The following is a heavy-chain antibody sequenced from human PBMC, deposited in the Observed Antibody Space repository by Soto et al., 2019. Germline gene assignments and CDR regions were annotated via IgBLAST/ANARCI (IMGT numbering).Heavy chain of an antibody. J-gene: IGHJ3*02. Sequence: GGSLRLSCAASGFTVSSNYMNWVRQAPGKGLEWVSVSYKDGSTYYADSVEGRFSISRDNSNNTVHLQMNSLRAEDTAVYYCARDTPVTTITGAFDIWGQGTMVTVS. D-gene: IGHD5-12*01. CDR2: SYKDGST. V-gene: IGHV3-66*01. CDR1: GFTVSSNY. CDR3: ARDTPVTTITGAFDI.